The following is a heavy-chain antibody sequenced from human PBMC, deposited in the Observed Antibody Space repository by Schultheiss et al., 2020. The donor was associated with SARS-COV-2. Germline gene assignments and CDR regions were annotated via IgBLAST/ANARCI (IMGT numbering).Heavy chain of an antibody. CDR1: GYTFTSYG. V-gene: IGHV1-2*06. CDR2: INPNSGGT. Sequence: ASVKVSCKASGYTFTSYGISWVRQAPGQGLEWMGRINPNSGGTNYAQKFQGRVTMTRDTSISTAYMELSRLRSDDTAVYYCARGLGYCSSTSCYPFDYWGQGTLVTVSS. J-gene: IGHJ4*02. D-gene: IGHD2-2*01. CDR3: ARGLGYCSSTSCYPFDY.